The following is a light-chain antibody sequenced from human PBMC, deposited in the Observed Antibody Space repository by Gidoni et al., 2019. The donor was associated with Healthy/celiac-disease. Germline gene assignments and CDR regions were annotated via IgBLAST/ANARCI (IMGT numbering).Light chain of an antibody. CDR3: QQYNSYPFT. CDR1: QSISSW. V-gene: IGKV1-5*01. CDR2: DAS. Sequence: DIQLTQSPSTLSASVGDRVTITCRASQSISSWLAWYQQKPGKAPKLLIYDASSLESGVPSRFSGSGSGTDFTLTISSLQPDDFATYYCQQYNSYPFTFGPGTKVDIK. J-gene: IGKJ3*01.